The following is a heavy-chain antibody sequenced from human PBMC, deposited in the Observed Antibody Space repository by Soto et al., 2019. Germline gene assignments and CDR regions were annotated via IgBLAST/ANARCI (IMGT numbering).Heavy chain of an antibody. J-gene: IGHJ4*02. CDR2: ISSSSSTI. Sequence: GGSLRLSCAASGFSFSSYDMNWVRQAPGKGLEWISYISSSSSTIYYADSVKGRFTISRDNAKNSLYLEMNSLRAEDTAVYYCARESEDLTSNFDYWGQGTLVTVSS. CDR3: ARESEDLTSNFDY. V-gene: IGHV3-48*04. CDR1: GFSFSSYD.